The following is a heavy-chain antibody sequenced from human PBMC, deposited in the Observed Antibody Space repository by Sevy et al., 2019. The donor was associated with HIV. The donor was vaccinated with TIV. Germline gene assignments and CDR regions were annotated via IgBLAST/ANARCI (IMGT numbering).Heavy chain of an antibody. J-gene: IGHJ6*02. D-gene: IGHD3-3*01. CDR1: GFTFNYAW. CDR2: IKSKTDGGTA. V-gene: IGHV3-15*01. CDR3: ASVVKNDFWDGHVNYYGLDV. Sequence: GGYLRLSCAASGFTFNYAWMSWVRQAPGKGLERVGRIKSKTDGGTADYAAHVKGRFTITRDDSENTLYLQMNSLKTDDTAVYYCASVVKNDFWDGHVNYYGLDVWGQGTTVTVSS.